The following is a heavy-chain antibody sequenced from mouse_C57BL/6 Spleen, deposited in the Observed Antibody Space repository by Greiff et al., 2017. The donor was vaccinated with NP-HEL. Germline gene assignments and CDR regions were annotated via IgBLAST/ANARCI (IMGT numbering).Heavy chain of an antibody. Sequence: VQLKESGPELVKPGASVKIPCKASGYTFTDYNMDWVKQSHGKSLEWIGDINPNNGGTIYNQKFKGKATLTVDKSSSTAYMELRSLTSEDTAVYYCARRGYYYGSSYNAMDYWGQGTSVTVSS. CDR2: INPNNGGT. CDR1: GYTFTDYN. J-gene: IGHJ4*01. D-gene: IGHD1-1*01. V-gene: IGHV1-18*01. CDR3: ARRGYYYGSSYNAMDY.